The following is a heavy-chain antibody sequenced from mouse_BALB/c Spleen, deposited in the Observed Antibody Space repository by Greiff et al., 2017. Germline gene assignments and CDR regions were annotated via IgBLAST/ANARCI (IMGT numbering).Heavy chain of an antibody. J-gene: IGHJ4*01. Sequence: VQLQQSGPELVKPGASVKISCKASGYSFTGYCMHWVKQSHVKSLEWIGRINPYNGATSYNQNFKDKASLTVDKSSSTAYMELHSLTSEDSAVYYCARGDDYLYAMDYWGQGTSVTVSS. V-gene: IGHV1-31*01. D-gene: IGHD2-4*01. CDR1: GYSFTGYC. CDR2: INPYNGAT. CDR3: ARGDDYLYAMDY.